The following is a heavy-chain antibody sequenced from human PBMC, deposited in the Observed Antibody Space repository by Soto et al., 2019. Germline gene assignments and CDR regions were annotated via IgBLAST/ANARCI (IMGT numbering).Heavy chain of an antibody. Sequence: EVQLVESGGGLIQPGGSLRLSCAASGFTVSSNYMSWVRQAPGKGLEWVSVIYSGGSTYYADSVKGRFTISRDNSKNTLYLQMNSLRAEDTAVYYCARDSGYCSGGSCYRGDYWGQGTLVTVSS. CDR1: GFTVSSNY. V-gene: IGHV3-53*01. CDR3: ARDSGYCSGGSCYRGDY. J-gene: IGHJ4*02. D-gene: IGHD2-15*01. CDR2: IYSGGST.